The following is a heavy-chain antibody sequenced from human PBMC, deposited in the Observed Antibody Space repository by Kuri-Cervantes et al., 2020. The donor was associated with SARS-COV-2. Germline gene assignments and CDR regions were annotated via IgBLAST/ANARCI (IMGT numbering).Heavy chain of an antibody. CDR3: ARASILEYSGSYFHYIDY. J-gene: IGHJ4*02. V-gene: IGHV3-69-1*02. Sequence: GGSLRLSCAASGFTFSAYYMSWIRQAPGKGLEWVASISSSSTIYYADSVKGRFTISRDNAKNSLYLQMNSLRAEDTAVYYCARASILEYSGSYFHYIDYWGQGTRGTVSS. D-gene: IGHD1-26*01. CDR1: GFTFSAYY. CDR2: ISSSSTI.